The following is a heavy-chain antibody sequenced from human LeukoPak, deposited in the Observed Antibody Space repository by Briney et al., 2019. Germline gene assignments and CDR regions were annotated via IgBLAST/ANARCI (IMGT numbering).Heavy chain of an antibody. Sequence: PGWSLRLSCAASGFTFSSYSMNWVRQAPGKGLEWVSSISSSSSYIYYADSVKGRFTISRDNAKNSLYLQMNSLRAEDTAVYYCARDLTYCGGDCYPTLDAFDIWGQGTMVTVSS. D-gene: IGHD2-21*02. V-gene: IGHV3-21*01. CDR2: ISSSSSYI. CDR1: GFTFSSYS. CDR3: ARDLTYCGGDCYPTLDAFDI. J-gene: IGHJ3*02.